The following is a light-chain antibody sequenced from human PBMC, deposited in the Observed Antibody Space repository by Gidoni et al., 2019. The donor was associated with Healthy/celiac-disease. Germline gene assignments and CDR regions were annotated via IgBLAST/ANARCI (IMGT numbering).Light chain of an antibody. V-gene: IGLV2-14*01. CDR3: SSYSSSSTLV. CDR2: EVI. CDR1: SSDVGNYNF. J-gene: IGLJ3*02. Sequence: QSALTQPASVSGSPGQSIAISCTGTSSDVGNYNFVSWYQQHPGKAPKLMIYEVINRPSGISNRFSGSKSDNTASLTISGLQAEDEADYYCSSYSSSSTLVFGGGTKVTVL.